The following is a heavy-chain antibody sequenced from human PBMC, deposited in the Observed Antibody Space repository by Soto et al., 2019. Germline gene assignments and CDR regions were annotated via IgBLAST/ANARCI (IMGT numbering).Heavy chain of an antibody. Sequence: GGSPRLSCAASGFTFSSYSMNWVRQAPGKGLEWVSSISSSSSYIYYADSVKGRFTISRDNAKNSLYLQMNSLRAEDRAVYYCARDIAAAGRWFDPWGQGTLVTVSS. CDR1: GFTFSSYS. V-gene: IGHV3-21*01. CDR3: ARDIAAAGRWFDP. J-gene: IGHJ5*02. D-gene: IGHD6-13*01. CDR2: ISSSSSYI.